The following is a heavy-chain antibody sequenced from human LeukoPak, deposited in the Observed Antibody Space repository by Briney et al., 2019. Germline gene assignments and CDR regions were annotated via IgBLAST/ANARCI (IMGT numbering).Heavy chain of an antibody. CDR3: ARRGREGYNAYYFDY. J-gene: IGHJ4*02. CDR2: IYPGDSDT. D-gene: IGHD5-24*01. CDR1: GYSFYNYW. Sequence: GESLKISCKASGYSFYNYWIGWVRQLPGKGLEWMGIIYPGDSDTTNSPSFQGQVTISADKSISTAYLQWSSLKASDTAMYYCARRGREGYNAYYFDYWGQGTLVTVSS. V-gene: IGHV5-51*01.